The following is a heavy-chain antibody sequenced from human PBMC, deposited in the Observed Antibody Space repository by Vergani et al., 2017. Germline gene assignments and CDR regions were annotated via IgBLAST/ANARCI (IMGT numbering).Heavy chain of an antibody. CDR2: IHHSGDT. V-gene: IGHV4-38-2*01. CDR3: ARHRGSGGFFPSSYFYGMEV. D-gene: IGHD3-10*01. J-gene: IGHJ6*02. CDR1: DSSIMTNPY. Sequence: QVQLQESGPGLVKPSETLTLTCDVSDSSIMTNPYWAWFRQSPGKGLEWIGCIHHSGDTHYNSSLKSRVSISIVSSSKFSLSLTSVTAADTAIYYCARHRGSGGFFPSSYFYGMEVWGHGTTVTGSS.